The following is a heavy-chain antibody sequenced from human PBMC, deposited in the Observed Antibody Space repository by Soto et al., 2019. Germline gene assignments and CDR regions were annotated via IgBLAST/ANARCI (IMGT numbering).Heavy chain of an antibody. CDR2: INAGNGNT. CDR1: GYTFTSYA. D-gene: IGHD5-12*01. Sequence: ASVKVSCKASGYTFTSYAMHWVRQAPGQRLEWMGWINAGNGNTKYSQKFQGRVTITKNTSASTAYMELSSLRSEDTAVYYCARGPLRNWFDPWGQGTLLTVSS. CDR3: ARGPLRNWFDP. J-gene: IGHJ5*02. V-gene: IGHV1-3*01.